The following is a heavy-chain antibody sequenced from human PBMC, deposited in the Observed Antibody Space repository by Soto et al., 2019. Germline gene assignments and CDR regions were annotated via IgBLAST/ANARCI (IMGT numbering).Heavy chain of an antibody. D-gene: IGHD2-15*01. CDR1: GFTFSSYA. CDR2: ISYDGRST. CDR3: ARDLCSGGTCYSAY. J-gene: IGHJ4*02. V-gene: IGHV3-30*04. Sequence: GSLRLSCAASGFTFSSYAMHWVRQAPGKGLEWAAVISYDGRSTYYADSVKGRFTVSRDNSKNTVWLEMNSLRGEDAAIYYCARDLCSGGTCYSAYWGQGTLVTVSS.